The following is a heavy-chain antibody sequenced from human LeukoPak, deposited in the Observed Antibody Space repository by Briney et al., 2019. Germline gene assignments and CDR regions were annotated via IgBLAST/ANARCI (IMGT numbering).Heavy chain of an antibody. CDR2: IYYSGST. D-gene: IGHD6-19*01. V-gene: IGHV4-59*01. CDR3: ARASYSSGWYYFDY. Sequence: PSETLSLTCTVSGGSISSYYWSWIRQPPGKGLEWIGYIYYSGSTNYNPSLKSRVTISVDTSKNQFSLKLSSVTAADTAVYYYARASYSSGWYYFDYWGQGTLVTVSS. CDR1: GGSISSYY. J-gene: IGHJ4*02.